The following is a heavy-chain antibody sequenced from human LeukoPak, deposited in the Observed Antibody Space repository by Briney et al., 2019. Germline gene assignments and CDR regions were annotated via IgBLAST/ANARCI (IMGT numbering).Heavy chain of an antibody. V-gene: IGHV3-49*03. Sequence: GGSLRLSCTASGFTFGDYAMSWFRQAPGKGLEWVGFIRSKAYGGTTEYAASVKGRFTISRDDSKSFAYLQMNSLKTEDTAVYYCTRSQQLRWFDPWGQGTLVTVSS. CDR1: GFTFGDYA. D-gene: IGHD6-13*01. CDR3: TRSQQLRWFDP. CDR2: IRSKAYGGTT. J-gene: IGHJ5*02.